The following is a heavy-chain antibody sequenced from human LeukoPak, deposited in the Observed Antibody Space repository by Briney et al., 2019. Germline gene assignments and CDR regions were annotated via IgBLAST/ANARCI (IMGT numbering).Heavy chain of an antibody. V-gene: IGHV4-59*01. CDR2: IYYSGST. CDR3: ARDSRGCSGGSCRYNRFDP. D-gene: IGHD2-15*01. CDR1: GGSISSYY. Sequence: SETLSLTCTVSGGSISSYYWSWIRQPPGNGLEWIGYIYYSGSTNYNPSLKSRVTISVDTSKNQFSLKLSSVTAADTAVYYCARDSRGCSGGSCRYNRFDPWGQGTLVTVSS. J-gene: IGHJ5*02.